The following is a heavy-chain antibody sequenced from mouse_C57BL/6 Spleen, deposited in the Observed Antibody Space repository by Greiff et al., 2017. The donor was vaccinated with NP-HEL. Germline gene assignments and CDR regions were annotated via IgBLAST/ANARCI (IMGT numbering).Heavy chain of an antibody. CDR2: IDPSDSHT. V-gene: IGHV1-69*01. D-gene: IGHD2-1*01. Sequence: VQLQQSGAELVMPGASVKLSCKASGYTFTSYWMHWVKQRPGQGLEWIGEIDPSDSHTNYNQKFKGKSTLTVDKSSSTAYMQLSSLTSEDYAVYYCARRDGNSYAMDYWGQGTSVTVSS. J-gene: IGHJ4*01. CDR3: ARRDGNSYAMDY. CDR1: GYTFTSYW.